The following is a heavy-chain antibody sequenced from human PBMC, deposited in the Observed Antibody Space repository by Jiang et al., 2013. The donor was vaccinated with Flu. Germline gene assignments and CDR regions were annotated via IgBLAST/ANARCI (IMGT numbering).Heavy chain of an antibody. Sequence: LVQPGGSLRLSCAASGFTFSSYAMSWVRQAPGKGLEWVSAISGSGGSTYYADSVKGRFTISRDNSKNTLYLQMNSLRAEDTAVYYCAKDLTLRFLEWYTFDYWGQGTLVTVSS. CDR3: AKDLTLRFLEWYTFDY. CDR1: GFTFSSYA. D-gene: IGHD3-3*01. CDR2: ISGSGGST. J-gene: IGHJ4*02. V-gene: IGHV3-23*01.